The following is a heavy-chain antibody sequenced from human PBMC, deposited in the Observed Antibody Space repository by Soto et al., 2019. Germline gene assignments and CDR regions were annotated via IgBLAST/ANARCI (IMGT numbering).Heavy chain of an antibody. CDR2: INHSGST. CDR1: GGSFSGYY. J-gene: IGHJ5*02. D-gene: IGHD3-3*01. Sequence: SETLSLTCAVYGGSFSGYYWSWIRQPPGKGLEWIGEINHSGSTNYNPSLKSRVTISVDTSKNQFSLKLSSVTAADTAVYYCARSLPKYYDFWSQLRGSHWLDPWGQGTLVTVSS. CDR3: ARSLPKYYDFWSQLRGSHWLDP. V-gene: IGHV4-34*01.